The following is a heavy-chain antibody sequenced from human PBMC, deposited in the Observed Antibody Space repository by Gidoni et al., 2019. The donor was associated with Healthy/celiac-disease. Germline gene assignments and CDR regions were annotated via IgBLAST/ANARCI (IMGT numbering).Heavy chain of an antibody. V-gene: IGHV3-9*01. CDR3: ATLLGGRVRAFDI. Sequence: EVQLVESGGGLVQPGRSLRLSCAASGFTFDDYAMHWVRQAPGEGLEWVSGISWNSGSIGYADSVKGRFTISRDNAKNSLYLQMNSLRAEDTALYYCATLLGGRVRAFDIWGQGTMVTVSS. CDR2: ISWNSGSI. D-gene: IGHD7-27*01. CDR1: GFTFDDYA. J-gene: IGHJ3*02.